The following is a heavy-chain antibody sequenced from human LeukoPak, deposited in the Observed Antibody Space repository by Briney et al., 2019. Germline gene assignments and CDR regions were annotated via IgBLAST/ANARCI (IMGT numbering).Heavy chain of an antibody. Sequence: GGSLRLPCAASGFTFSRYGMHWVRQAPGKGLEWVAVIWYDGSNKYYADSVKGRFTISRDNSKNSLYLQMNSLRVEDTALYFCAKDGGDSSGHYWGQGTLVTVSS. J-gene: IGHJ4*02. D-gene: IGHD3-22*01. V-gene: IGHV3-33*06. CDR3: AKDGGDSSGHY. CDR1: GFTFSRYG. CDR2: IWYDGSNK.